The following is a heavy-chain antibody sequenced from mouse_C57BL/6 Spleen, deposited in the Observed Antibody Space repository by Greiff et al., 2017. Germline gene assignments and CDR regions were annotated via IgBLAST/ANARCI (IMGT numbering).Heavy chain of an antibody. D-gene: IGHD2-3*01. V-gene: IGHV1-72*01. Sequence: QVQLKQPGAELVKPGASVKLSCKASGYTFTSYWMHWVKQRPGRGLEWIGRIDPNSGGTKYNEKFKRKATLTVDKPSSTAYMQLSGLTSEDSAVYYCARWDDGYYWGAMDYWGQGTSVTGSS. CDR2: IDPNSGGT. CDR3: ARWDDGYYWGAMDY. CDR1: GYTFTSYW. J-gene: IGHJ4*01.